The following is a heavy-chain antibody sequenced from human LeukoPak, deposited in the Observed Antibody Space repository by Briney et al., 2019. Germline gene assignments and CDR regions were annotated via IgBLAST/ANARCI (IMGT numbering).Heavy chain of an antibody. CDR2: ISWNSGSI. Sequence: PGRSLRLSCAASGFTFDDYAMHWVRQAPGKGLEWVSGISWNSGSIGYADSVKGRFTISRDNAKNSLYLQMNSLRAEDTASYYCAKDGDLAAGLQWGQGNPGHRLL. J-gene: IGHJ4*02. CDR1: GFTFDDYA. CDR3: AKDGDLAAGLQ. V-gene: IGHV3-9*01. D-gene: IGHD6-13*01.